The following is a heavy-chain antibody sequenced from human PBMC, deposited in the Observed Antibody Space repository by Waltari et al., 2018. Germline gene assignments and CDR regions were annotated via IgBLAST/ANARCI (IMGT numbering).Heavy chain of an antibody. J-gene: IGHJ4*02. D-gene: IGHD3-10*01. CDR1: GYTFTGYY. Sequence: QVQLVQSGAEVKKPGASVKVSCKASGYTFTGYYMHWVRQAPGQGLEWMGWINPNRGGTNYAQKFQGRVTMTRDTSISTAYMELSRLRSDDTAVYYCARVKRFGEFFDYWGQGTLVTVSS. CDR3: ARVKRFGEFFDY. CDR2: INPNRGGT. V-gene: IGHV1-2*02.